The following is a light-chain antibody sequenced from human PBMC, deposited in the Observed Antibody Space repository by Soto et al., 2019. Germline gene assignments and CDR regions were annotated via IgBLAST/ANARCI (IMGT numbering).Light chain of an antibody. CDR3: QKYNTAPWT. CDR2: AAS. V-gene: IGKV1-27*01. CDR1: QAIGSY. J-gene: IGKJ1*01. Sequence: GDRVTITCRTSQAIGSYLAWYQQKPGKVPKLLIYAASTSQSGVPSRFSGSGSGTDFTHTISSMQPEDVATYYCQKYNTAPWTFGQGTEVEIK.